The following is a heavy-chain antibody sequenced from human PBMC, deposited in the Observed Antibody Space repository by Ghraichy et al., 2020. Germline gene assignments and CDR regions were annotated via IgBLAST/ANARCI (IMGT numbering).Heavy chain of an antibody. V-gene: IGHV3-7*03. D-gene: IGHD3-9*01. Sequence: GGSLRLSCVASGFTFPNFRMNWVRQAPGKGLEWVANIKKDGSERSYVDSVKGRFTISRDNAKNSLSLQMNSLRAEDTAIYYCVRGDWFDYWCQGTLVTVSS. CDR2: IKKDGSER. CDR1: GFTFPNFR. J-gene: IGHJ4*02. CDR3: VRGDWFDY.